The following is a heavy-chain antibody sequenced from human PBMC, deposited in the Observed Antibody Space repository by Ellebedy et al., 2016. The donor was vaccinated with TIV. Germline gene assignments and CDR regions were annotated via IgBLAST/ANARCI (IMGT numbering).Heavy chain of an antibody. CDR3: VRGRIGVAEFGH. Sequence: SETLSLTXAVYGGSFSDYFWTWVRQSPGKGLEWIGEINHSGSSNYNLSLKSRVTMSVDTSKNQFSLKLSSVTAADTAVYYCVRGRIGVAEFGHWGQGILVTVSS. J-gene: IGHJ4*02. CDR2: INHSGSS. D-gene: IGHD6-19*01. CDR1: GGSFSDYF. V-gene: IGHV4-34*01.